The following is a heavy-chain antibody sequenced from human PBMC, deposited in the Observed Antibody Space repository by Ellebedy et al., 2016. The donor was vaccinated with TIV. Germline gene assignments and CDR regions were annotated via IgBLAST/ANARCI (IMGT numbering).Heavy chain of an antibody. CDR2: ISNTGSRT. CDR3: ARDRIVGATGQVSDHFDY. D-gene: IGHD1-26*01. V-gene: IGHV3-23*01. Sequence: GESLKISCTASGFTFTTYAMHWVRQAPGKGLEWVSTISNTGSRTYYADSVEGRFIISRDNSKNTLYLQMNSLRAEDTAVYYCARDRIVGATGQVSDHFDYWGQGTLVTVSS. CDR1: GFTFTTYA. J-gene: IGHJ4*02.